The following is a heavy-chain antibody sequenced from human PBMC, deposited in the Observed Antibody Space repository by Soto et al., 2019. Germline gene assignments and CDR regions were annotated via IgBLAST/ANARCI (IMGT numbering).Heavy chain of an antibody. CDR3: AREPRGLLTIDY. Sequence: GGSLRLSCAASGFTFSSYSMNWVRQAPGKGLEWVSYISPGSSSTILYADSVQGRFTISRDNAKNSLYLQMNSLRDEDTAVYYCAREPRGLLTIDYWGQGTLVTVSS. CDR1: GFTFSSYS. J-gene: IGHJ4*02. CDR2: ISPGSSSTI. V-gene: IGHV3-48*02. D-gene: IGHD2-21*02.